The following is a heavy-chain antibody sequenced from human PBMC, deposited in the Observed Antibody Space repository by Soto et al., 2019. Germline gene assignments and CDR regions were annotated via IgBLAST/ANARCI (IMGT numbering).Heavy chain of an antibody. CDR1: GFTFSGSA. CDR3: TRLTGYYDSSGYYYAPDYYYYGMDV. J-gene: IGHJ6*02. Sequence: PGGSLRLSCAASGFTFSGSAMHWVRQASGKGLEWVGRIRSKANSYATAYAASVKGRFTISRDDSKNTAYLQMNSLKTKDTAVYYCTRLTGYYDSSGYYYAPDYYYYGMDVWGQGTTVTVSS. V-gene: IGHV3-73*01. CDR2: IRSKANSYAT. D-gene: IGHD3-22*01.